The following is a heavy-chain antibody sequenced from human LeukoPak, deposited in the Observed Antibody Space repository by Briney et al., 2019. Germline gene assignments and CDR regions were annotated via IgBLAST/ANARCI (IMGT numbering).Heavy chain of an antibody. CDR1: GESMIGHY. J-gene: IGHJ4*02. CDR3: ARATASGSGRAYDH. CDR2: IHHSRGT. D-gene: IGHD3-10*01. V-gene: IGHV4-34*01. Sequence: SETLSLTCAVYGESMIGHYWTSIRQPPGKRLEWIGEIHHSRGTNSNPSLKNRLTMSIDMSKNQYSLKLKSVTAADTAVYYCARATASGSGRAYDHWAQGNLVPVSS.